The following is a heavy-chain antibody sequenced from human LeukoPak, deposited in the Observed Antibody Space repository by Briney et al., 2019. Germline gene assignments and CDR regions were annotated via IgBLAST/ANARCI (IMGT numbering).Heavy chain of an antibody. CDR1: GFTFSSYW. J-gene: IGHJ6*02. V-gene: IGHV3-74*01. CDR2: IDSDGSST. Sequence: GGSLRLSCAASGFTFSSYWMYWVRQAPGKGLVWVSRIDSDGSSTDYADSVKGRFTISRDNAKNSLYLQMNSLRAEDTAVYYCARDVGYCSSTSCHNSGYYYYYYGMDVWGQGTTVTVSS. CDR3: ARDVGYCSSTSCHNSGYYYYYYGMDV. D-gene: IGHD2-2*02.